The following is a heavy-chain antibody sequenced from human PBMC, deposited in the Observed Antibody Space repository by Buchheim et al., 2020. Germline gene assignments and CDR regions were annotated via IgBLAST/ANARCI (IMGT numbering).Heavy chain of an antibody. J-gene: IGHJ3*02. Sequence: EVQLLESGGGLVQPGGSLRLSCAASGFTFSSYALSWVRQAPGKGLEWVSAISGSGGRTYYGDSVKGRFTIPRDNSKTTTYLQMNSLRAEDTAVYYCAKDLRAGSGSYSPVSAFDIWGQGT. V-gene: IGHV3-23*01. CDR2: ISGSGGRT. CDR3: AKDLRAGSGSYSPVSAFDI. CDR1: GFTFSSYA. D-gene: IGHD1-26*01.